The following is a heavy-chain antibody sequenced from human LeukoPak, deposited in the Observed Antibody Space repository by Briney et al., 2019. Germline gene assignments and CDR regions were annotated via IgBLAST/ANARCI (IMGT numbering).Heavy chain of an antibody. CDR3: ANGYSYVRTY. CDR1: GFTFSDYY. CDR2: MSSSGSVI. Sequence: PGGSLRLSCAAFGFTFSDYYMSWIRQAPGKGLEWLSYMSSSGSVIWYADSVKGRFTISRDNAKNSLYLQMNSLRAEDTAVYYCANGYSYVRTYWGQGTLVTVSS. D-gene: IGHD5-18*01. V-gene: IGHV3-11*01. J-gene: IGHJ4*02.